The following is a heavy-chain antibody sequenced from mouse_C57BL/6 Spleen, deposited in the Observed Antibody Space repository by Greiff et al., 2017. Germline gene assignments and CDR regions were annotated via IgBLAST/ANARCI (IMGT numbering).Heavy chain of an antibody. J-gene: IGHJ1*03. CDR1: GFNIKDYY. Sequence: VQLQQSGAELVRPGASVKLSCTASGFNIKDYYMHWVKQRPEQGLEWIGRIDPEDGDTEYAPKFQGKATMTADTSSNTAYLQLSSLTSEDTAVYYCTTHSNYVDWYFDVGGTGTTVTVSS. CDR2: IDPEDGDT. V-gene: IGHV14-1*01. D-gene: IGHD2-5*01. CDR3: TTHSNYVDWYFDV.